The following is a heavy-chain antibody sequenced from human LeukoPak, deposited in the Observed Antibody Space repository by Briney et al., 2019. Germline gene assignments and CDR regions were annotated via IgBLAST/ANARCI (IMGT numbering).Heavy chain of an antibody. V-gene: IGHV4-39*07. Sequence: SETLSLTCTVSGGSITSSSYYWGWVRQPPGKGLEWVGSIYNSGRTYYNPSLKSRVTMSVDTSKNRFSLKVTYVTAADTAVYYCARRGYSNYVPRGWFDPWGQGTLVTVSS. D-gene: IGHD4-11*01. CDR1: GGSITSSSYY. J-gene: IGHJ5*02. CDR2: IYNSGRT. CDR3: ARRGYSNYVPRGWFDP.